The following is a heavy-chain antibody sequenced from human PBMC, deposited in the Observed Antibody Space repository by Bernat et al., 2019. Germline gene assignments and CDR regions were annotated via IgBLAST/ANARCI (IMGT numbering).Heavy chain of an antibody. CDR1: GYTFTGYY. D-gene: IGHD2-21*02. V-gene: IGHV1-2*06. CDR3: ARDLASTAFWEFDY. CDR2: INPNCGGT. Sequence: QVQLVQSGAEVKKPGASLKVSCKASGYTFTGYYMHWVRQAPGQGLECMGRINPNCGGTNYAQRFQGRVTMTRDTSISTAYMELSRLRSDDTAVYYCARDLASTAFWEFDYWGRGTQVTVSS. J-gene: IGHJ4*02.